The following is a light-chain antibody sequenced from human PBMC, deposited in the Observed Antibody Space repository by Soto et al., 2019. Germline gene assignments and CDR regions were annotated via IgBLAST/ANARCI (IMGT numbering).Light chain of an antibody. CDR3: ATWDDSLSGWV. Sequence: QAVVTQPPSASGTPGQRITISCSGSSSNIGSNIVNWYQHLPGTAPKLLIYSDDQRPSGVPDRFSGSKSGTSASLAISGLQSEDEAEYYCATWDDSLSGWVFGGATQLTVL. V-gene: IGLV1-44*01. CDR2: SDD. J-gene: IGLJ3*02. CDR1: SSNIGSNI.